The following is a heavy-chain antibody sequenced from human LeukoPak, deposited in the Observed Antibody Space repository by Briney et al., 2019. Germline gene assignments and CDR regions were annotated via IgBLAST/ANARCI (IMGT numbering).Heavy chain of an antibody. CDR2: TYYRSKWYN. V-gene: IGHV6-1*01. CDR3: ARERYSGYDFRSSGRYGLDY. D-gene: IGHD5-12*01. Sequence: SQTLSLTCAISGDSVSSNSAAWNWIRQSPSRGLEWQGRTYYRSKWYNDSVVSLQGRITINPDISKNQYSLLLNSVTLEDTAVYYCARERYSGYDFRSSGRYGLDYWGQRTLVSVST. J-gene: IGHJ4*02. CDR1: GDSVSSNSAA.